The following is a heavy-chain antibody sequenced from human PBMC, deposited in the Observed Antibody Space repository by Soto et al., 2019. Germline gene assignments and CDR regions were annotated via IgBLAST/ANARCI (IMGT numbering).Heavy chain of an antibody. J-gene: IGHJ3*02. CDR2: MSGSSSTT. V-gene: IGHV3-23*01. CDR3: ASWRLQEHAYDI. CDR1: GLTFSNYA. Sequence: EVRLLESGGGLVKPGGSLRLSCATSGLTFSNYAMSWVRQAPGGGLEWVSSMSGSSSTTYYADSVRGRFTISRDRSKNTLYLQMSSLRAEDTALYYCASWRLQEHAYDIWGLGTTVTVSS. D-gene: IGHD4-4*01.